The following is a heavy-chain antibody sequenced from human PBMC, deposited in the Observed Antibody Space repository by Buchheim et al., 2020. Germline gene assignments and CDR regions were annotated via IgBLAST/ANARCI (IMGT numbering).Heavy chain of an antibody. CDR1: GYTFTSYY. D-gene: IGHD3-3*01. J-gene: IGHJ6*02. CDR3: ASALYDFWSGSKDYSYGMDV. Sequence: QVQLVQSGAEVKKPGASVKVSCKASGYTFTSYYMHGVRQPPGQGLEWMGIINPSGGSTSYAQKFQGRVTMTRDTSTTTFFMELSSLRCEETAVDYSASALYDFWSGSKDYSYGMDVWGQGTT. V-gene: IGHV1-46*01. CDR2: INPSGGST.